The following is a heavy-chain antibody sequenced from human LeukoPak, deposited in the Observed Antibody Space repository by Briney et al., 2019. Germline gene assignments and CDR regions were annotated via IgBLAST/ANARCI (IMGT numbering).Heavy chain of an antibody. V-gene: IGHV3-23*01. J-gene: IGHJ4*02. CDR3: AKDTYYYDSSGYYYNYFDY. CDR2: ISGSGGST. D-gene: IGHD3-22*01. CDR1: GFTFSSYA. Sequence: GGSLRLSCAASGFTFSSYAMSRVRQAPGKGLEWVSAISGSGGSTYYADSVKGRFTISRDNSKNTLYLQMNSLRAEDTAVYYCAKDTYYYDSSGYYYNYFDYWGQGTLVTVSS.